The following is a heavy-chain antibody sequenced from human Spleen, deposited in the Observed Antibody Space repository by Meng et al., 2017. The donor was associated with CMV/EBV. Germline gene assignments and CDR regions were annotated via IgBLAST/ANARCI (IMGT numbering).Heavy chain of an antibody. J-gene: IGHJ5*02. CDR2: IYPGDSDT. D-gene: IGHD2-2*01. Sequence: KVSCKGSGYSFTSYWIAWVRQMPGKGLEWMGIIYPGDSDTTYSPSFQGQVTISADNSISTIYLQWSSLRASDTAIYYCARQLDTRTWDNWFDPWGQGTLVTVSS. V-gene: IGHV5-51*01. CDR1: GYSFTSYW. CDR3: ARQLDTRTWDNWFDP.